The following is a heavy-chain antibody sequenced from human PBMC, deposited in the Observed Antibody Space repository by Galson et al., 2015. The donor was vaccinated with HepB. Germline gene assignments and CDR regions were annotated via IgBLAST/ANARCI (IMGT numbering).Heavy chain of an antibody. CDR2: IYYSGST. Sequence: SETLSLTCTVSGGSISSYYWSWIRQPPGKGLEWIGYIYYSGSTNYNPSLKSRVTISVDTSKNQFSLKLTSVTAADTAVYYCARGRGHSIFGVVLSSYYYGLDVWGQGTTVTVSS. CDR1: GGSISSYY. CDR3: ARGRGHSIFGVVLSSYYYGLDV. D-gene: IGHD3-3*01. V-gene: IGHV4-59*12. J-gene: IGHJ6*02.